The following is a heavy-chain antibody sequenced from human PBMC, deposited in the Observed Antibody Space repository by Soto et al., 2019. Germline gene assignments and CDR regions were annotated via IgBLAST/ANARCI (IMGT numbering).Heavy chain of an antibody. CDR1: GYTFTSYD. Sequence: QVQLVQSGAEVKKPGASVKVSCKASGYTFTSYDITWVRQAPGQGLEWMGWISANNGNTNYAHKLEGRVTMTTDTSTSIAYMELRSLRSDNMAVYYCASQYSNGWYSDYGMDVSGQGTTVTVS. V-gene: IGHV1-18*03. D-gene: IGHD6-19*01. J-gene: IGHJ6*02. CDR3: ASQYSNGWYSDYGMDV. CDR2: ISANNGNT.